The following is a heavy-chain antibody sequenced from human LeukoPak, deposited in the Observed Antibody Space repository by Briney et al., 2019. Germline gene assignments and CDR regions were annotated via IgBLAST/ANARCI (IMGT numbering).Heavy chain of an antibody. CDR3: ARGGQGGYCSGGSCYSGVDY. CDR1: GGSFSGYY. CDR2: INHSGST. D-gene: IGHD2-15*01. V-gene: IGHV4-34*01. Sequence: SETLSLTCAVYGGSFSGYYWSWIRQPPGKRLEWIGEINHSGSTNYNPSLKSRVTISVDTSKNQFSLKLSSVTAADTAVYYCARGGQGGYCSGGSCYSGVDYWGQGTLVTVSS. J-gene: IGHJ4*02.